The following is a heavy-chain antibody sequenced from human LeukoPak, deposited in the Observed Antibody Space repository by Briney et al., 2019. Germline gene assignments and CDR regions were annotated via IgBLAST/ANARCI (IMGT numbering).Heavy chain of an antibody. V-gene: IGHV3-7*03. Sequence: PGGSLRLSCEASGFTFSSYWMSSVRQAPGKGLEWVANIKQDESEKYYVDSVKGRFTISRDSAKNSLYLQMNSLKPEDTALYYCAKDRTYRGGILDSWGQGTLVTVSS. CDR1: GFTFSSYW. CDR3: AKDRTYRGGILDS. CDR2: IKQDESEK. D-gene: IGHD1-14*01. J-gene: IGHJ4*02.